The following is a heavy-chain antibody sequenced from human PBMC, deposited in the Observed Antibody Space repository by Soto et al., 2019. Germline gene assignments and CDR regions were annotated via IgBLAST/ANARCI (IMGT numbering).Heavy chain of an antibody. CDR3: GEEYYDILTGSNYFDY. D-gene: IGHD3-9*01. CDR2: IIPIFGTA. Sequence: SVKVSCKASGGTFSSYAISWVRQAPGQGLEWMGGIIPIFGTANYAQKFQGRVTITADESTSTAYMELSSLRSEDTAVYYCGEEYYDILTGSNYFDYWGQGTLVTVSS. J-gene: IGHJ4*02. V-gene: IGHV1-69*13. CDR1: GGTFSSYA.